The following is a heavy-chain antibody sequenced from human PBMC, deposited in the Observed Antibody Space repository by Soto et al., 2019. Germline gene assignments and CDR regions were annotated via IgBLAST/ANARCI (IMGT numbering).Heavy chain of an antibody. CDR3: AKETNAYEINL. Sequence: QVQLVESGGGVVQPGGSLRLSCAASVFIFSGYAMHWVRQAPGKGLEWVAVISYDGNTQYYADSVKGRFTVSRDNSNNILYVEMNNLRDEDTAMYYCAKETNAYEINLWGQGTLVTVSP. J-gene: IGHJ4*02. V-gene: IGHV3-30-3*01. CDR2: ISYDGNTQ. D-gene: IGHD3-9*01. CDR1: VFIFSGYA.